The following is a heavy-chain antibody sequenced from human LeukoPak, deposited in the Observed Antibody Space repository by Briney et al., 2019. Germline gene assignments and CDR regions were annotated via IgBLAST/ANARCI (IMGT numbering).Heavy chain of an antibody. CDR3: ARSRWENWNDFFDY. J-gene: IGHJ4*02. CDR1: GFTLGDYG. D-gene: IGHD1-1*01. Sequence: GGSLRLSCTASGFTLGDYGMNWVRQAPGKGLEWVSYISSTSSTIYYADSVKGRFTFSRDNAKNSLYLQLNSLRDEDTAVYYCARSRWENWNDFFDYWGQGTLVTVSS. V-gene: IGHV3-48*02. CDR2: ISSTSSTI.